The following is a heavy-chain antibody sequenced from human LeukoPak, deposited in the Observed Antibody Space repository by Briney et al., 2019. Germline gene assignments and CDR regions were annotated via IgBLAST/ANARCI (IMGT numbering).Heavy chain of an antibody. Sequence: ASVKVSCKASGYTFTSYDINWVRQATGQGLEWMGWMNPNSGNTGYAQKSQGRVTITRNTSISTAYMELSSLRSEDTAVYYCARHPGGDTALDYWGQGTLVTVSS. CDR3: ARHPGGDTALDY. D-gene: IGHD5-18*01. J-gene: IGHJ4*02. V-gene: IGHV1-8*03. CDR1: GYTFTSYD. CDR2: MNPNSGNT.